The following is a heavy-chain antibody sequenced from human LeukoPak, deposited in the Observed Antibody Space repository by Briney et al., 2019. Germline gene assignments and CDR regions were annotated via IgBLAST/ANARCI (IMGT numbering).Heavy chain of an antibody. CDR1: GITLSNYG. Sequence: GGSLRLSCAVSGITLSNYGMSWVRQAPGKGLEWVAGISDSGGRTNYADSVKGRFTISRDNAKNSLDLQMNSLRVDDTAVYYCVRDRGYSTFDYWGQGTLVIVSS. D-gene: IGHD4-23*01. V-gene: IGHV3-23*01. CDR3: VRDRGYSTFDY. J-gene: IGHJ4*02. CDR2: ISDSGGRT.